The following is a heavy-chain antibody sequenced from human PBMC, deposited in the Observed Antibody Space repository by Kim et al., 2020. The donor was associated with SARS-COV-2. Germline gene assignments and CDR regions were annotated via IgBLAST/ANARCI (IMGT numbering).Heavy chain of an antibody. CDR1: GGSIGSSNYY. D-gene: IGHD1-1*01. CDR3: ARATGFGTSWYYFDS. V-gene: IGHV4-39*07. J-gene: IGHJ4*02. CDR2: IYYSGKT. Sequence: SETLSLTCNVSGGSIGSSNYYWGWIRQPPGKGLEWIGCIYYSGKTYDNPSLKSRVTISLDLSKKHFSMNLRSATAADTAMYYCARATGFGTSWYYFDSWGQGMLVTVSS.